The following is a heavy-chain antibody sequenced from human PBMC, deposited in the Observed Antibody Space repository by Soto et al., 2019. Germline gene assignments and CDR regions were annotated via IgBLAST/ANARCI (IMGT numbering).Heavy chain of an antibody. CDR1: GGSVSSGSYY. CDR3: ARDSRGYSYGSYYYYGMDV. J-gene: IGHJ6*02. CDR2: IYYSGST. D-gene: IGHD5-18*01. V-gene: IGHV4-61*01. Sequence: SETLSLTCTVSGGSVSSGSYYWIWIRQPPGKGLEWIGYIYYSGSTNYNPSLKSRVTISVDTSKNQFSLKLSSVTAADTAVYYCARDSRGYSYGSYYYYGMDVWGQGTTVTVSS.